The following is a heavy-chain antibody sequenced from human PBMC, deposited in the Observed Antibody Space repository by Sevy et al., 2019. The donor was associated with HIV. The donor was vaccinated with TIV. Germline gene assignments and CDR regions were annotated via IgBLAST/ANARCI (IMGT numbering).Heavy chain of an antibody. CDR2: INPNSGGT. CDR3: ARERVYCSGGSCKPGGWFDH. D-gene: IGHD2-15*01. CDR1: GYTFTGYY. J-gene: IGHJ5*02. V-gene: IGHV1-2*02. Sequence: ASVKVSCKASGYTFTGYYMHWVRQAPGQGLEWMGWINPNSGGTNYAQKFQGRVTMTRDTSISTAYMGLSRLRSDETAVYYCARERVYCSGGSCKPGGWFDHWGQGTLVTVSS.